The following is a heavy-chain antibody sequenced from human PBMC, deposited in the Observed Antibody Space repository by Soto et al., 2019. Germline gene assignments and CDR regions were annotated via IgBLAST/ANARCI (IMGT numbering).Heavy chain of an antibody. J-gene: IGHJ4*02. CDR2: ISGSGGST. V-gene: IGHV3-23*01. Sequence: GGSLRLSCAAPEFTFTNYAMGWVRQAPGKGLEWVSVISGSGGSTYYADSVKGRFTISRDNSKNKLYLQMNSLRAADTAVYYCAKAGGDCSGGSCYSGFFHYWGQGTLVTVSS. CDR1: EFTFTNYA. CDR3: AKAGGDCSGGSCYSGFFHY. D-gene: IGHD2-15*01.